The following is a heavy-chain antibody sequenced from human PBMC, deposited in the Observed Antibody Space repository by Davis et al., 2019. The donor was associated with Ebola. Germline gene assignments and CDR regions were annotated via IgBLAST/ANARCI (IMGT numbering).Heavy chain of an antibody. V-gene: IGHV3-23*01. D-gene: IGHD6-6*01. CDR2: ISGSGGST. CDR3: AKDKYSSSAAGLFDY. Sequence: GGSLRLSCAASGFTFSSYSMNWVRQAPGKGLEWVSAISGSGGSTYYADSVKGRFTISRDNSKNTLYLQMNSLRAEDTAVYYCAKDKYSSSAAGLFDYWGQGTLVTVSS. CDR1: GFTFSSYS. J-gene: IGHJ4*02.